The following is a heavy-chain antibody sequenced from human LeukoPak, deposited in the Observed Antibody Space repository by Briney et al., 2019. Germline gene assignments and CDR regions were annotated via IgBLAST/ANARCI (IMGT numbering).Heavy chain of an antibody. V-gene: IGHV4-59*08. J-gene: IGHJ3*02. CDR1: GGSISSYY. CDR2: IYYSGST. CDR3: ARTMTTVTKGLDAFDI. D-gene: IGHD4-17*01. Sequence: SETLSLTCTVSGGSISSYYWSWIRQPPGKGLEWIGYIYYSGSTNYNPSLKSRVTISVDTSKNQFSLKLSSVTAADTAVYYCARTMTTVTKGLDAFDIWGQGTMVTVSS.